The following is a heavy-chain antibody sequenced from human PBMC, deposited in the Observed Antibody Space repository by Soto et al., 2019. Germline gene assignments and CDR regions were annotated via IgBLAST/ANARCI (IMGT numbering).Heavy chain of an antibody. J-gene: IGHJ5*02. Sequence: GGSLRLSCAASGFTFSTYAMHWVRQAPGKGLEWVSYISSSSSTIYYADSVKGRFTISRDNAKNSLYLQMNSLRDEDTAVYYCAGEAGTWHLPLNWFDPWGQGTLVTVSS. CDR2: ISSSSSTI. D-gene: IGHD6-19*01. CDR1: GFTFSTYA. V-gene: IGHV3-48*02. CDR3: AGEAGTWHLPLNWFDP.